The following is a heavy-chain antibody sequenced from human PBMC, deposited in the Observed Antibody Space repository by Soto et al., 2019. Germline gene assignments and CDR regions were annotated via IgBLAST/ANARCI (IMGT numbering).Heavy chain of an antibody. CDR2: ISAYNGNT. Sequence: QVQLVQSGAEVKKPGASVKVSCKASGYTFTSYGISWVRQAPGQGLEWMGWISAYNGNTNYAQKLQGSVTMTTDTSTSTAYMELRSLRSDDTAVYYCARGGYSDYIWGSYRSGEAFDIWGQGTMVTVSS. J-gene: IGHJ3*02. CDR3: ARGGYSDYIWGSYRSGEAFDI. D-gene: IGHD3-16*02. CDR1: GYTFTSYG. V-gene: IGHV1-18*01.